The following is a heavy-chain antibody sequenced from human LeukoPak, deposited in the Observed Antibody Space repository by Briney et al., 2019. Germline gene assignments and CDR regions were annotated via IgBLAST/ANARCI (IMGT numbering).Heavy chain of an antibody. Sequence: GGSLRLSCAASGFTFSSYAMSWVRQAPGKGLEWVSAISGSGGSTYYADSVKGRFTISRDNSKNTLYLQMNSLRAEDTAVYYCAIDTDIVVVVADYWGQGTLVTVSS. CDR1: GFTFSSYA. J-gene: IGHJ4*02. V-gene: IGHV3-23*01. CDR2: ISGSGGST. CDR3: AIDTDIVVVVADY. D-gene: IGHD2-15*01.